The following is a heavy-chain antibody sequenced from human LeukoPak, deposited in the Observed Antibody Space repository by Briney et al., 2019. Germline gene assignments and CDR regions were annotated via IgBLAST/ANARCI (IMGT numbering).Heavy chain of an antibody. CDR2: ISGSGGST. D-gene: IGHD6-6*01. V-gene: IGHV3-23*01. J-gene: IGHJ6*02. CDR1: GFPFSGYW. CDR3: AKALSSFMDV. Sequence: PGGSLRLSCAASGFPFSGYWMPWVRQAPGKGLEWVSGISGSGGSTYYADSVKGRFTISRDNSKNTLYLQMNSLRAEDTAVYYCAKALSSFMDVWGQGTTVTVSS.